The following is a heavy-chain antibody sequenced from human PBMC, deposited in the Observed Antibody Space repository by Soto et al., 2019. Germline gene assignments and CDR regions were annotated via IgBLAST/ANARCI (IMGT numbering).Heavy chain of an antibody. J-gene: IGHJ4*02. CDR2: IDPSASNT. CDR1: GYSFTSYW. CDR3: ARLRVGLGELLTY. D-gene: IGHD3-10*01. Sequence: EVQLVQAGAEVKKPGESLRISCKGSGYSFTSYWISWVRQMPGKGLEWMGRIDPSASNTNYSPSFQGHVTISADKSISTAYLQWSSLKASATAMYYCARLRVGLGELLTYWGQGTLVTVSS. V-gene: IGHV5-10-1*01.